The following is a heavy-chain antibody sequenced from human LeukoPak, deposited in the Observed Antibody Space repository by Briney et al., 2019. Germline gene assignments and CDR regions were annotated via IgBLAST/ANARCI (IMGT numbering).Heavy chain of an antibody. CDR2: INPNSGGT. CDR3: ARGAYYYYYYMDV. V-gene: IGHV1-2*02. J-gene: IGHJ6*03. Sequence: GASVKVSCKASGYTFTGYYMHWVRQAPGQGLEWMGWINPNSGGTNYAQKFQGRVTMTRDTSISTAYMELSRLRSDDTAVYYCARGAYYYYYYMDVWSKGTTVTVSS. CDR1: GYTFTGYY.